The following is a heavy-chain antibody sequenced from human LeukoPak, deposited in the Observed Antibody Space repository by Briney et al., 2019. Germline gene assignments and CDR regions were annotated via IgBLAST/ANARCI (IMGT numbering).Heavy chain of an antibody. V-gene: IGHV4-61*02. D-gene: IGHD6-19*01. CDR3: ASFSSGWGTFDY. Sequence: SQTLSPTCTVSGGSISSGDYYWCWLRQPAGTGLEWIGRIYTSGSTNYNPSLKSRVTMSVDTSKNQFSLKLSSVTAADTAVYYCASFSSGWGTFDYWGQGTLVTVSS. J-gene: IGHJ4*02. CDR1: GGSISSGDYY. CDR2: IYTSGST.